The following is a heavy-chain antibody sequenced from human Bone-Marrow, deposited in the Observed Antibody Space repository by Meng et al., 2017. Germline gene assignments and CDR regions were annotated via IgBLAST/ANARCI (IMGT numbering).Heavy chain of an antibody. D-gene: IGHD4-23*01. V-gene: IGHV3-66*01. CDR1: GFTVTSYY. CDR3: ARDSRLRWFDY. CDR2: IYSGGST. Sequence: EVQLVESGGGLVQPGGSLRLSCAASGFTVTSYYMSWVRQAPGKGLEWVSVIYSGGSTYYADSVKGRFTISRDNSKSTLYLQMNSLRAEDTAVYYCARDSRLRWFDYWGQGTLVTVYS. J-gene: IGHJ4*02.